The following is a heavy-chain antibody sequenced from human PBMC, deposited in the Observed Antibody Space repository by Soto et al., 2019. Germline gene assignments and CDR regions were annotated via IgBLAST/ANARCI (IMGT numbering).Heavy chain of an antibody. CDR1: GFTFSNAW. V-gene: IGHV3-15*07. CDR2: IKSKTDGGTT. J-gene: IGHJ3*02. D-gene: IGHD2-8*02. CDR3: PTGVLRVAAFDI. Sequence: EVQLVESGGGLVKPGGSLRLSCAASGFTFSNAWMNWVRQAPGKGLEWVGRIKSKTDGGTTDYAAPVKGRFTISGDDSKNTLYLQMKGLKTEDTAVYYCPTGVLRVAAFDIWGQGTMVTVSS.